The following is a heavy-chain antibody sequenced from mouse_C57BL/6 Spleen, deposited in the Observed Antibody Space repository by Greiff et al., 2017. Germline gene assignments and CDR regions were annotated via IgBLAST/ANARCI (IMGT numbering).Heavy chain of an antibody. V-gene: IGHV2-3*01. CDR3: AKRGVDDGYWYFDV. J-gene: IGHJ1*03. CDR1: GFSLTSYG. Sequence: VQLQQSGPGLVAPSQSLSITCTVSGFSLTSYGVSWVRQPPGTGLEWLGVIWGDGSTNYHSALISRLSISKDNSKSQVFLKLNSLQTDDTATYYCAKRGVDDGYWYFDVWGTGTTVTVSS. CDR2: IWGDGST. D-gene: IGHD2-3*01.